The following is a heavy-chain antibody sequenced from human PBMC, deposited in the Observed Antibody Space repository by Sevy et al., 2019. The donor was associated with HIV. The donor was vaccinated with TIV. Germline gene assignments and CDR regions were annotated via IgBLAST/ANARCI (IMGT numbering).Heavy chain of an antibody. CDR1: GGSISSYY. J-gene: IGHJ3*02. CDR2: IYYSGST. CDR3: ARAGGVTFSAFDI. D-gene: IGHD3-16*02. Sequence: SETLSLTCTVSGGSISSYYWSWIRQPPGKGLEWIGYIYYSGSTNYNPSLKSRVTISVDTSKNQFSLKLSSVTAADTAVYYCARAGGVTFSAFDIWGQGTMVTVSS. V-gene: IGHV4-59*01.